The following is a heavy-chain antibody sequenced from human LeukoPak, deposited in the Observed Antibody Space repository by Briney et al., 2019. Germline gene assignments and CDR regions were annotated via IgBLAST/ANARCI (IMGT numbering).Heavy chain of an antibody. Sequence: ASVKVSCKASGYTFTGYYMHWVRQAPGQGLEWMGWINPNSGGTNYAQKFQGRVTTTRDTSISTAYMELSRLRSDDTAVYYCARAGDIVVVVAAKTWDNWFDPWGQGTLVTVSS. V-gene: IGHV1-2*02. J-gene: IGHJ5*02. CDR1: GYTFTGYY. D-gene: IGHD2-15*01. CDR2: INPNSGGT. CDR3: ARAGDIVVVVAAKTWDNWFDP.